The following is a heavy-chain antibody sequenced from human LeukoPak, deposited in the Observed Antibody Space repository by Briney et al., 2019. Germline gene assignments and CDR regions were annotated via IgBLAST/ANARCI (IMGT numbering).Heavy chain of an antibody. CDR1: GFTFASDW. CDR2: IKGDGSST. J-gene: IGHJ4*02. V-gene: IGHV3-74*01. Sequence: SGGSLRLSCAASGFTFASDWMHWVRQAPGEGLVWVSRIKGDGSSTRYADSVKGRFTISRANSKNTLYLQMNSLRAEDTAVYYCAKRSDYGVNSNYFDYWGQGTLVTVSS. CDR3: AKRSDYGVNSNYFDY. D-gene: IGHD4-23*01.